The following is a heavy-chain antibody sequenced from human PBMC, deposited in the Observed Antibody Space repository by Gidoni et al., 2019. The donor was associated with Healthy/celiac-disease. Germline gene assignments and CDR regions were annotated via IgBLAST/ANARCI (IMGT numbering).Heavy chain of an antibody. Sequence: EVQLVESGGGLVKPGGSLRLSCAASGFTFSHAWMNWVRQDPGKGLEWVGRIKSKTDGGTTDYAAPVKGRFTISRDDSKNTLYLQMNSLKTEDTAVYYCTTGLRSVTTGYYYYMDVWGKGTTVTVSS. CDR1: GFTFSHAW. CDR3: TTGLRSVTTGYYYYMDV. D-gene: IGHD4-17*01. CDR2: IKSKTDGGTT. J-gene: IGHJ6*03. V-gene: IGHV3-15*07.